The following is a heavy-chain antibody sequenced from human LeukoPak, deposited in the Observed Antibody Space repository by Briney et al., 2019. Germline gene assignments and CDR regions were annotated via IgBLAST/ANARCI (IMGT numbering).Heavy chain of an antibody. J-gene: IGHJ5*02. Sequence: ASVKVSCKASGYTFTSYAMHWVRQAPGQRLEWMGWINAGNGNTKYSQKFQGRVTITRDTSASTAYMELGSLRSEDTAVYYCARVDSKYNWFDPWGQGTLVTVSS. V-gene: IGHV1-3*01. CDR1: GYTFTSYA. D-gene: IGHD2-2*03. CDR2: INAGNGNT. CDR3: ARVDSKYNWFDP.